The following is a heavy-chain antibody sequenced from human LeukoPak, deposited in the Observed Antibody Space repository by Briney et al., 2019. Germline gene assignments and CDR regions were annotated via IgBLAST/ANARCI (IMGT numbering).Heavy chain of an antibody. V-gene: IGHV4-34*01. D-gene: IGHD6-19*01. CDR1: GGYISSYY. Sequence: PSETLSLTCTVSGGYISSYYWSWIRQPPGKGLEWIGEINHSGSTNYNPSLKSRVTISVDTSKNQFSLKLSSVTAADTAVYYCARGSSWLVPYYYYYYYMDVWGKGTTVTVSS. CDR2: INHSGST. J-gene: IGHJ6*03. CDR3: ARGSSWLVPYYYYYYYMDV.